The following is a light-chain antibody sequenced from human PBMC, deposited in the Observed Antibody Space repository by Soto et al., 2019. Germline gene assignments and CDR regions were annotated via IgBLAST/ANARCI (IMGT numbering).Light chain of an antibody. J-gene: IGKJ3*01. CDR2: AAS. CDR3: LQDFTYPFT. Sequence: AIQMTQSPSSLSASVGDTVTLTCRASQGIDKDLGWYQQKPGKAPNLLIHAASTLQSGVPSRFSGSGSGTDFALTISGLQPEDFATYYCLQDFTYPFTFGPGTKVDIK. V-gene: IGKV1-6*01. CDR1: QGIDKD.